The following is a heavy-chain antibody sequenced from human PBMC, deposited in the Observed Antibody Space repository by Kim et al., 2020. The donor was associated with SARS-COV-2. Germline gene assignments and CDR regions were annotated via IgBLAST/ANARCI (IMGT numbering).Heavy chain of an antibody. Sequence: DSVKGRFTISKDHSKNTLYLQMNSLRAEHTAVHYCARERVAGTGGAYWGQGTLVTVSS. D-gene: IGHD6-19*01. V-gene: IGHV3-53*01. CDR3: ARERVAGTGGAY. J-gene: IGHJ4*02.